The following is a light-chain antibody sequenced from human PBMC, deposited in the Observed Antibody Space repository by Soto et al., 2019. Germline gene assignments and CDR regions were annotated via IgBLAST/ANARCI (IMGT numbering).Light chain of an antibody. J-gene: IGKJ4*01. CDR2: DFS. CDR1: QSVSGY. Sequence: EIVFTQSPATLSLPPGERATLSCRASQSVSGYFAWYQQKPGQAPRLLIYDFSNRAPGIPARFSGSWSGTDFTLTISGLXPEDSAVYYCQQRHNRPPLTFGGGTKVDIK. CDR3: QQRHNRPPLT. V-gene: IGKV3-11*01.